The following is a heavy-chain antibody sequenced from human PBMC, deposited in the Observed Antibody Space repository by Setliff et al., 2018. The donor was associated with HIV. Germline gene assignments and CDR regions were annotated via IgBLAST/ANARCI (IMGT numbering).Heavy chain of an antibody. V-gene: IGHV3-20*04. Sequence: PGGSLRLSCAASGFTFDDYGMSWVRQAPGKGLEWVSGINWNGGSTGYADSVRGRFTISRDNAKNSLYLQMNSLRAEDTAVYYCARGEPTILIEPAAFFDYWGQGTLVTVSS. CDR2: INWNGGST. J-gene: IGHJ4*02. CDR3: ARGEPTILIEPAAFFDY. CDR1: GFTFDDYG. D-gene: IGHD2-2*01.